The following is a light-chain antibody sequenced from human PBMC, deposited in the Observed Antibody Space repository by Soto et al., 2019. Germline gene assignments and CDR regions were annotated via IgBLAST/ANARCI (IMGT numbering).Light chain of an antibody. Sequence: QSVLTQPPSVSGAPGQRITLACTGSNSNIGAGYDVHWYQQLPGTAPKLLIYGNSNRPSGVPDRFSGSKSGTSASLAITGLQAEDEADYYCQSYDSSLSGYVFGTGTKLTVL. CDR3: QSYDSSLSGYV. J-gene: IGLJ1*01. CDR1: NSNIGAGYD. CDR2: GNS. V-gene: IGLV1-40*01.